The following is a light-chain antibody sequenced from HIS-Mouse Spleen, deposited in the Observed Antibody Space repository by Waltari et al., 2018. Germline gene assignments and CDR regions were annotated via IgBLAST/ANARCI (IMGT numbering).Light chain of an antibody. CDR1: NLGSKS. CDR2: DDS. CDR3: QVWDSSSDHVV. V-gene: IGLV3-21*03. Sequence: SYVLTQPPSVSVAPGKTARITWGGNNLGSKSGHWYQQKPGQAPVLVVYDDSDRPSGIPERFSGSNSGNTATLTISRVEAGDEADYYCQVWDSSSDHVVFGGGTKLTVL. J-gene: IGLJ2*01.